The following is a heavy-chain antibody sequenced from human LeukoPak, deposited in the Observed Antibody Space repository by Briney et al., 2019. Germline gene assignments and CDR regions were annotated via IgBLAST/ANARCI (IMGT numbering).Heavy chain of an antibody. CDR3: ARDLSAMIFGVLSRFDP. V-gene: IGHV1-2*02. CDR2: INPNSGGT. CDR1: GYTFTGYY. Sequence: GASVKVSCKASGYTFTGYYMHWVRQAPGQGLEWMGWINPNSGGTNYAQKFQGRVTMTRDTSISTAYMELSRLRSDDTAVYYCARDLSAMIFGVLSRFDPWGQGTLVTVSS. J-gene: IGHJ5*02. D-gene: IGHD3-3*01.